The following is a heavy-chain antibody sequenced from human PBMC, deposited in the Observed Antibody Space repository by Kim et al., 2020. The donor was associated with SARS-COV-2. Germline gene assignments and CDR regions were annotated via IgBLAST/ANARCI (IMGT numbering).Heavy chain of an antibody. D-gene: IGHD1-26*01. CDR2: ISGSGGST. V-gene: IGHV3-23*01. CDR1: GFTFSSYA. Sequence: GGSLRLSCAASGFTFSSYAMSWVRQAPGKGLEWLSAISGSGGSTYYADSVKGRFTISRDNSKNTLYLQMNSLRAEDTAVYYCAKDLPPEWELPLGYFDYWGQGTLVTVSS. CDR3: AKDLPPEWELPLGYFDY. J-gene: IGHJ4*02.